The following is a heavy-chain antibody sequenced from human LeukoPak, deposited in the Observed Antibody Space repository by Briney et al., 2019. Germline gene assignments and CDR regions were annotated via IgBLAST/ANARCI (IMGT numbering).Heavy chain of an antibody. CDR1: GFTFSSYA. V-gene: IGHV3-23*01. D-gene: IGHD2-2*02. CDR3: AKDIVVVPAAIGWFDP. Sequence: GGSLRLSCAASGFTFSSYAMSWVRQAPGKGLEWVSAISGSGGSTYYADSVKGRFTISRDNSKNTLYLQMNSLRAEDTAVYYCAKDIVVVPAAIGWFDPWGQGTLVTVSS. CDR2: ISGSGGST. J-gene: IGHJ5*02.